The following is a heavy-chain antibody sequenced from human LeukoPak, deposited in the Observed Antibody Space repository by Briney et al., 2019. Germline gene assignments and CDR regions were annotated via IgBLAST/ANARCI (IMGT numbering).Heavy chain of an antibody. V-gene: IGHV1-2*02. CDR3: ARGMGQEWFLDRFDP. D-gene: IGHD3-10*01. Sequence: ASVKVSCKASGYTFTGYYMHWVRQAPGQGLEWMGWINPNSGGTNYAQKFQGRVTMTRDTSISTAYMELSRLRSDDTAVYYCARGMGQEWFLDRFDPWGQGMLVTVSS. CDR1: GYTFTGYY. J-gene: IGHJ5*02. CDR2: INPNSGGT.